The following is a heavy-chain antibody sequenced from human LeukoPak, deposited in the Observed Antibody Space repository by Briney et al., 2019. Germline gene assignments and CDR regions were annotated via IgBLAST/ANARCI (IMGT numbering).Heavy chain of an antibody. CDR3: ARKWGVDY. CDR1: GFTLDDYV. V-gene: IGHV3-9*01. D-gene: IGHD3-10*01. J-gene: IGHJ4*02. CDR2: ISWNSGSI. Sequence: GRSLRLSCAASGFTLDDYVMHWVRQAPGKGLEWVSGISWNSGSIDYVDSVKGRFTISRDNAKNSLYLQMNSLRAEDTAVYYCARKWGVDYWGQGTLVTVSS.